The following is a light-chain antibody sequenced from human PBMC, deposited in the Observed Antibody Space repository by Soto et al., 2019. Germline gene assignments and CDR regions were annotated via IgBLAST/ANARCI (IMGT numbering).Light chain of an antibody. CDR3: QHYGSSPWT. V-gene: IGKV3-20*01. CDR1: QSVSSY. Sequence: ETVLTQSPATLSLSPGERATLSCRASQSVSSYLAWYQQKPGQAPRLLIYGASSRATGIPDRFSGSGSGTDFTLTISRLEPEDFAVYYCQHYGSSPWTFGQGTKVDIK. CDR2: GAS. J-gene: IGKJ1*01.